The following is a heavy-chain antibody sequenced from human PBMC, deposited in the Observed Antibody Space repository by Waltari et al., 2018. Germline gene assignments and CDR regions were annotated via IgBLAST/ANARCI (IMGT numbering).Heavy chain of an antibody. V-gene: IGHV4-39*01. J-gene: IGHJ4*02. D-gene: IGHD6-19*01. CDR3: ARLVVAGRPFDY. CDR1: GGSISSSSDY. Sequence: QLQLQESGPGLVKPSETLSLTCTVAGGSISSSSDYWGGCRQPPGKGPEWIGSIYYSGSTYYNPALKSRVTISVDTSKNQFSLKLSSVTAADTAVYYCARLVVAGRPFDYWGQGTLVTVSS. CDR2: IYYSGST.